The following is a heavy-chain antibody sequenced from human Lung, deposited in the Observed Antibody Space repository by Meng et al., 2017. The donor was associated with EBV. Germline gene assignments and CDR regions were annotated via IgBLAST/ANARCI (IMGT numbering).Heavy chain of an antibody. CDR1: GGSVDSGAYY. D-gene: IGHD6-19*01. CDR2: IYYSGST. Sequence: VRRVESGPGLVKPSQTLSLTCTVSGGSVDSGAYYWSWIRQRPGKGLVWIGYIYYSGSTFYTPSLKSRATLSVDTSKNQFSLKLNSVTAADTAVYYCARLRLVWMFDYWGQGALVTVSS. CDR3: ARLRLVWMFDY. V-gene: IGHV4-31*03. J-gene: IGHJ4*02.